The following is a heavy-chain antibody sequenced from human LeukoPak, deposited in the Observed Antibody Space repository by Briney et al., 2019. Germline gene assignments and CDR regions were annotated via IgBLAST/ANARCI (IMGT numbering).Heavy chain of an antibody. Sequence: SETLSLTCTVSGGSISSYYWSWIRQPPGKGLEWIGYIYTSGSANYNPSLKRRVTVTLDTSKNQFSLKLSSVTAADTAVYYCANHPAIISDGCNLVESYYDYWGQGTLVTVSS. CDR3: ANHPAIISDGCNLVESYYDY. CDR2: IYTSGSA. CDR1: GGSISSYY. D-gene: IGHD5-24*01. V-gene: IGHV4-4*09. J-gene: IGHJ4*02.